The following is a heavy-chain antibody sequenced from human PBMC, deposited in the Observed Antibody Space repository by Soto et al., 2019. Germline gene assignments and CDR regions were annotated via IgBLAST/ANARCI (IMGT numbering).Heavy chain of an antibody. CDR1: GYSFTSNW. V-gene: IGHV5-51*01. Sequence: GESLKISCQGSGYSFTSNWIGWVRQMPGKGLEWMGIINPADSDIKYSPSFQGQVTISADKSIGTAYLQWSSLKASDTAMYYCARHQRDDASRKIDYWGHGTLVTVSS. CDR3: ARHQRDDASRKIDY. CDR2: INPADSDI. J-gene: IGHJ4*01.